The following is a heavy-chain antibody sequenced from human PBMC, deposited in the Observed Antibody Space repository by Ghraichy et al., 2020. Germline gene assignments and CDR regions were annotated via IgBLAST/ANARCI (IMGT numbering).Heavy chain of an antibody. V-gene: IGHV3-53*01. J-gene: IGHJ6*02. CDR2: VYSGGST. D-gene: IGHD3-16*01. CDR3: AREIRLGYYFFGMDV. CDR1: GFTVSSNY. Sequence: GGSLRLSCAASGFTVSSNYMSWVRQAPGKGLEWVSVVYSGGSTYYADSVKGRFTISRDNSKNTLYLQMNSLRAEDTAVYYCAREIRLGYYFFGMDVWGQGTTVTVSS.